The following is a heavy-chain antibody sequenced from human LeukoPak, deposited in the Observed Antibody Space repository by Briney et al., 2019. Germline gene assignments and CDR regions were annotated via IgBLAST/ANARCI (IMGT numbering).Heavy chain of an antibody. Sequence: ASVKVSCKASGGTFSSYAISWVRQAPGQGLEWMGGIIPIFGTANYAQKFQGRVTITTDESTSKAYMELSSVRSEDTAVYYCARRPLKNNYYFDYWGQGTLVTVSS. CDR1: GGTFSSYA. J-gene: IGHJ4*02. CDR3: ARRPLKNNYYFDY. CDR2: IIPIFGTA. V-gene: IGHV1-69*05. D-gene: IGHD1-20*01.